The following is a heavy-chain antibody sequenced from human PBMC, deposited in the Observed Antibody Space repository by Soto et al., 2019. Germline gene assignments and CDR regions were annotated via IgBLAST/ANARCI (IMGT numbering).Heavy chain of an antibody. CDR3: ARDRGYCSGGSCLDAFDI. Sequence: VPVKGACKGSGYRMTMYLGSRVRKATRQGLEWMGWISVYNGNTNYAQTVQGRVTMTTDTSTSTAYMELRSLRSDDTAVYYCARDRGYCSGGSCLDAFDIWGQGTMVTVSS. CDR1: GYRMTMYL. J-gene: IGHJ3*02. CDR2: ISVYNGNT. V-gene: IGHV1-18*01. D-gene: IGHD2-15*01.